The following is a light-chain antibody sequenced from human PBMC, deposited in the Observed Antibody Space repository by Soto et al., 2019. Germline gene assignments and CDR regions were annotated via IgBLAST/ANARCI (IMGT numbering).Light chain of an antibody. CDR2: DAS. V-gene: IGKV3-20*01. Sequence: EIVLTHSPATLALSPWEGATLSRRASQSVSSYLAWYQQKPGQAPRLLIYDASNRATGIPDRFSGSGSGTDFTLTISRLEPEDFAVYYCQQYGSSPLTFGGGTKVDIK. CDR1: QSVSSY. CDR3: QQYGSSPLT. J-gene: IGKJ4*01.